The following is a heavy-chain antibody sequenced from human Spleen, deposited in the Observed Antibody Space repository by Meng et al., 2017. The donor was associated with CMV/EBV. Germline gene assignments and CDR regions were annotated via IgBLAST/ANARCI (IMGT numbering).Heavy chain of an antibody. Sequence: SETLSLTCTVSGDSVSSGSYYWSWIRQPPGKGLEWIGYIYDSGTTNYNTNYSPSLESRVTISVDTSKNQFSLKLSSVTAADTAVYYCARDGEYSSSSDAFDIWGQGTMVTVSS. D-gene: IGHD6-6*01. J-gene: IGHJ3*02. V-gene: IGHV4-61*01. CDR3: ARDGEYSSSSDAFDI. CDR2: IYDSGTT. CDR1: GDSVSSGSYY.